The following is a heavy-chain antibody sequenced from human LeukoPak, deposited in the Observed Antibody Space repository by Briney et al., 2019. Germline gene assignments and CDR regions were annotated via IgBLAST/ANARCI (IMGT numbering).Heavy chain of an antibody. V-gene: IGHV3-48*04. CDR2: ISSSSTI. Sequence: PGGSLRLSCAASGFTFNNYSMNWVRQAPGKGLEWVSYISSSSTIYYADSVKGRFTISRDNAKNSLYLQMSSLRAEDTAVYYCAREDYYGSGSHLFDYWGQGTLVTVSS. CDR3: AREDYYGSGSHLFDY. CDR1: GFTFNNYS. D-gene: IGHD3-10*01. J-gene: IGHJ4*02.